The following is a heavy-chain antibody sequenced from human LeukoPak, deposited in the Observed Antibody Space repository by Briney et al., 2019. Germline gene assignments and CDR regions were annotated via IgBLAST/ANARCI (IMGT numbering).Heavy chain of an antibody. CDR1: GFTFSDYY. D-gene: IGHD2-8*01. CDR3: ARDGWGMVYAMVPLGYFDY. CDR2: ISSSGSTI. V-gene: IGHV3-11*01. Sequence: PGGSLRPSCAASGFTFSDYYMSWIRQAPGKGLEGVSYISSSGSTIYYADSVKGRFTISRDNAKNSLYLQMNSLRAEDTAVYYCARDGWGMVYAMVPLGYFDYWGQGTLVTVSS. J-gene: IGHJ4*02.